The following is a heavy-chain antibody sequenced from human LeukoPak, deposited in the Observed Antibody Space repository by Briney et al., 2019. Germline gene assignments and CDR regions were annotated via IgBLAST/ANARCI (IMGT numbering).Heavy chain of an antibody. CDR1: GFTFSDYA. CDR2: ISGSDTNT. CDR3: ARDQAHYFDTTGDAFDI. J-gene: IGHJ3*02. Sequence: GGSLRLSCAASGFTFSDYALSWVRQAPGKGLEWVSAISGSDTNTNYADSVKGRFTISRDNSKNTLYLQMNSLRAEDTAIYYCARDQAHYFDTTGDAFDIWGQGTMVTVSS. D-gene: IGHD3-22*01. V-gene: IGHV3-23*01.